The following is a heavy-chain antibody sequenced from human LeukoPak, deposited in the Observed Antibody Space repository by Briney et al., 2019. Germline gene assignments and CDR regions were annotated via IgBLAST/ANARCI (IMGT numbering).Heavy chain of an antibody. J-gene: IGHJ4*02. CDR2: IKQDGSEK. V-gene: IGHV3-7*01. CDR1: GLTFINAW. Sequence: QTGGSLRLSCATSGLTFINAWMSWVRQAPGKGLEWVANIKQDGSEKYYVDSVKGRFTISRDNAKNSLYLQMNSLRAEDTAVYYCARTYYYDSSGYYPPDYWGQGTLVTVSS. CDR3: ARTYYYDSSGYYPPDY. D-gene: IGHD3-22*01.